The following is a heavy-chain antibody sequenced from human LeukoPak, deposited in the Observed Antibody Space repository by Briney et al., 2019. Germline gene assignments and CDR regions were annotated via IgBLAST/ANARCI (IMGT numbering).Heavy chain of an antibody. CDR1: GFTFSNTW. CDR3: ARSPGATWSFDY. V-gene: IGHV3-21*01. Sequence: GGSLRLSCAASGFTFSNTWMNWVRQAPGKGLEWVSSISSSSSYIYYADSVKGRFTISRDNAKNSLYMQMNSLRAEDTAVYYCARSPGATWSFDYWGQGTLVTVSS. J-gene: IGHJ4*02. D-gene: IGHD1-1*01. CDR2: ISSSSSYI.